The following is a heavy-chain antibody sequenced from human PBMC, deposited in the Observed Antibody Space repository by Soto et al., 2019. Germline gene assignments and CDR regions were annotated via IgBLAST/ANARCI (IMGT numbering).Heavy chain of an antibody. CDR1: GFSLSTNGMC. D-gene: IGHD6-6*01. CDR3: ARRLDDWYSSSSDFDY. Sequence: SGPTLVNPTQTLTLTCTFSGFSLSTNGMCVSWIRQPPGKALEWLALIDWDDDKYYSTSLKTRLTISKDTSKNQVVLTMTNMDPVDTATYYCARRLDDWYSSSSDFDYWGQGTLVTVSS. J-gene: IGHJ4*02. CDR2: IDWDDDK. V-gene: IGHV2-70*01.